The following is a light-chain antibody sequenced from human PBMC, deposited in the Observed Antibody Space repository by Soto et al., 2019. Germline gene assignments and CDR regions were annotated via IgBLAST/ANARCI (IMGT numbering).Light chain of an antibody. CDR2: DVS. CDR3: CSYAGSPRYV. J-gene: IGLJ1*01. V-gene: IGLV2-11*01. CDR1: SSHVGGYNY. Sequence: QSALTQPRSVSWSPGQSVTISCTGTSSHVGGYNYVSWYQQHPGKAPKVMIYDVSERPSGVPDRFSGSKSGNTASLTISGLQAEDEADYYCCSYAGSPRYVLGTGTKVTVL.